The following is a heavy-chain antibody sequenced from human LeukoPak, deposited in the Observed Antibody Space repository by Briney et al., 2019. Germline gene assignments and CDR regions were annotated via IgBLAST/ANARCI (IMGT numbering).Heavy chain of an antibody. V-gene: IGHV1-18*01. J-gene: IGHJ4*02. Sequence: GASVKVSCKPSGYTFTNYGVTWVRQAPGQGLEWMGWISGYNGNTNYAQKLQDRVTLTTDTSTSTAYMELRSLRSDDTAVYYCARDLRFLPALGGLRDYVWGNDRTRGGFDYWGQGTLVTVSS. CDR2: ISGYNGNT. CDR1: GYTFTNYG. CDR3: ARDLRFLPALGGLRDYVWGNDRTRGGFDY. D-gene: IGHD3-16*02.